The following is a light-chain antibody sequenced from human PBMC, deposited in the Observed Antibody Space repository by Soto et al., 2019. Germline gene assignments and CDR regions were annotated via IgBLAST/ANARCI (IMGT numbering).Light chain of an antibody. CDR2: DAS. V-gene: IGKV1-5*01. Sequence: DIQMTQSPSTLSASVGDRVTITCRASQSISSWLAWYQQKPGKAPKFLIYDASSLESGVPSRFSGSGSGTEFTLTISSLQPDYFATYYCQQYDSYSGYTFGQGTKLEIK. J-gene: IGKJ2*01. CDR3: QQYDSYSGYT. CDR1: QSISSW.